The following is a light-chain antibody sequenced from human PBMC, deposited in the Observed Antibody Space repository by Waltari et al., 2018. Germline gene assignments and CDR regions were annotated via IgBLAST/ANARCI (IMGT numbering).Light chain of an antibody. Sequence: QSALTQPRSVSGSPGQSVTISCTGTSSDVGGYDYVSWHQHHPGKAPKLMIFDVTKRPSGVPDRFSGSNSGTTASLTISGLQAEDEAYYYCCSYAGSYTHVVFGGGTKLTVL. V-gene: IGLV2-11*01. CDR2: DVT. J-gene: IGLJ2*01. CDR1: SSDVGGYDY. CDR3: CSYAGSYTHVV.